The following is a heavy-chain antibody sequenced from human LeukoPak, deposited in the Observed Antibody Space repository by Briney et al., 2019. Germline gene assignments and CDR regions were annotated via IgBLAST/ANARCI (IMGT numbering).Heavy chain of an antibody. Sequence: GASVKVSCKASGYTFCSYGISWVRQAPGQGLEWMGWISAYNGATNYAQNLQGRVTMTTDTSTRTAYMDLRSLRSDDTAVYYCVRDRSSGPYYFEYWGQGTLVTVSS. V-gene: IGHV1-18*01. D-gene: IGHD3-22*01. CDR2: ISAYNGAT. J-gene: IGHJ4*02. CDR3: VRDRSSGPYYFEY. CDR1: GYTFCSYG.